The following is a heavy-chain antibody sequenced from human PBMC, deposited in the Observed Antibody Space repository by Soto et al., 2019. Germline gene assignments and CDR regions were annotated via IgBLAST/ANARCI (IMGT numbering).Heavy chain of an antibody. CDR2: IYYRGST. J-gene: IGHJ6*02. V-gene: IGHV4-59*01. CDR1: GGSFGNYY. CDR3: ATGLFVPDNYFYYGVDV. D-gene: IGHD2-21*01. Sequence: QVQLQESGPGLVKPSETLSLACTVSGGSFGNYYWSWIRQPPGKGLEWIGYIYYRGSTSYNPSLKSRATISIDTSKHQLALRLSSVTAADSAVYYRATGLFVPDNYFYYGVDVWGHGTAVTISS.